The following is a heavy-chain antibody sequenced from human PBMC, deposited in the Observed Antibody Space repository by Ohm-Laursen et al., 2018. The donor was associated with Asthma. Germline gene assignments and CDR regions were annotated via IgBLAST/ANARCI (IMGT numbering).Heavy chain of an antibody. CDR3: AKVDYYDSSGYYYSPFGFDY. Sequence: SLRLSCAASGFTFSSYAMSWVRQAPGKGLEWVSAISGSGGSTYYADSVKGRFTISRGNSKNTLYPQMNSLRAEDTAVYYCAKVDYYDSSGYYYSPFGFDYWGQGTLVTVSS. CDR2: ISGSGGST. J-gene: IGHJ4*02. V-gene: IGHV3-23*01. CDR1: GFTFSSYA. D-gene: IGHD3-22*01.